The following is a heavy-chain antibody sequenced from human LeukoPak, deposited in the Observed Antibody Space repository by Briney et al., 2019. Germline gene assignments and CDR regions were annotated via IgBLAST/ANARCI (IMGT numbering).Heavy chain of an antibody. V-gene: IGHV3-33*01. CDR1: GFTFSSYG. Sequence: GGSLRLSCAASGFTFSSYGMHWVRQAPGKGLEWVAVIWYDGSNKYYADSVKGRFTISRDNSKNTLYLQMNSLRAEDTAVYYCARSANPDYYYYGMDVWGQGTTVTVSS. CDR3: ARSANPDYYYYGMDV. CDR2: IWYDGSNK. J-gene: IGHJ6*02. D-gene: IGHD6-13*01.